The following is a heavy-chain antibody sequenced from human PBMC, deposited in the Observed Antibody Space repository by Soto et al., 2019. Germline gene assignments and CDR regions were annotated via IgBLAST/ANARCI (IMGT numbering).Heavy chain of an antibody. CDR3: ARDSGWPILNFDN. J-gene: IGHJ4*02. CDR1: DFDFSSYG. V-gene: IGHV3-30*03. CDR2: SSYDGRET. Sequence: PGGSLRLSCAASDFDFSSYGIHWVRQAPGKGLEWVAASSYDGRETFYADSAKGRFTVSKEMSKNTAFLQMNALRHEDTAVNFCARDSGWPILNFDNWGQGTPVTVSS. D-gene: IGHD3-10*01.